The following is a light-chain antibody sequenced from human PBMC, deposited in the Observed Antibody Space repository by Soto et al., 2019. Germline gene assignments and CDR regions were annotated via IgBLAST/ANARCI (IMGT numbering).Light chain of an antibody. CDR3: CSYAGSSTVYV. J-gene: IGLJ1*01. Sequence: ALTQPASVSGSPGQSITISCTGTSSDVGSYNLVSWYQQHPGKAPKLMIFEGSKRPSGVSNRFSGSKSGNTASLTISGLQAEDEADYYCCSYAGSSTVYVFGTGTKVTVL. CDR1: SSDVGSYNL. V-gene: IGLV2-23*01. CDR2: EGS.